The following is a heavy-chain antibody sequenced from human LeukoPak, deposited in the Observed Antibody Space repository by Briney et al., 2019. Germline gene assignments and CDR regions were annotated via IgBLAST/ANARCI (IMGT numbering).Heavy chain of an antibody. CDR3: ARVRCSSNSCFPDY. D-gene: IGHD2-2*01. CDR2: IKQDGSDK. CDR1: GFTFSTYW. Sequence: PGGSLTLSCAASGFTFSTYWMSWVRQPPGKGLEWVANIKQDGSDKYYVDSVKGRFTISRDNAKNSLFLQMNSLRAEDTAGYYCARVRCSSNSCFPDYWGQGALVTVSS. J-gene: IGHJ4*02. V-gene: IGHV3-7*01.